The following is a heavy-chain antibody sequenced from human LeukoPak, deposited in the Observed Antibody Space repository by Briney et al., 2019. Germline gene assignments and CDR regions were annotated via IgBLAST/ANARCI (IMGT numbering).Heavy chain of an antibody. Sequence: SVKVSCKASGGTFSSYAISWVRQAPGQGLEWMGGIIPIFGTANYAQKFQGRVTITTDESTSTAYMELSSLRSEDTAVYYCARDWYYDSTDLYAFDIWGQGTMVAASS. V-gene: IGHV1-69*05. CDR3: ARDWYYDSTDLYAFDI. D-gene: IGHD3-22*01. CDR2: IIPIFGTA. CDR1: GGTFSSYA. J-gene: IGHJ3*02.